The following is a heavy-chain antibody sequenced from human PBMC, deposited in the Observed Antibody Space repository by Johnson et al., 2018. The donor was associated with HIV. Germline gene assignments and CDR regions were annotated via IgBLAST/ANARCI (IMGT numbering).Heavy chain of an antibody. D-gene: IGHD2-21*01. CDR2: INSNGDST. J-gene: IGHJ3*02. CDR1: GFTFSSYP. V-gene: IGHV3-64*01. CDR3: ARDVIDAFDI. Sequence: QLVESGGGVVQPGGSLRLSCAASGFTFSSYPILWVRQAPGKGLEYVSTINSNGDSTYYTNSVMGRFTISRDTSKNTLYLKMNSLRAEETAVYYCARDVIDAFDIWGQGTMITVSS.